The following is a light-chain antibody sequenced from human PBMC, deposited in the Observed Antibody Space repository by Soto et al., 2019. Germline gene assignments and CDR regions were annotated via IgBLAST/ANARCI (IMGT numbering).Light chain of an antibody. CDR2: EGS. J-gene: IGKJ1*01. Sequence: EIGGTQSQATLSVSPGERATLSGSASQNIGINLAWYQQKPGQAPSLLIYEGSTRATGIPTRFSGSGSGTDFTLTISSLQSADFAVYHCQQYNSWPRTFGQGTKVEVK. CDR1: QNIGIN. V-gene: IGKV3-15*01. CDR3: QQYNSWPRT.